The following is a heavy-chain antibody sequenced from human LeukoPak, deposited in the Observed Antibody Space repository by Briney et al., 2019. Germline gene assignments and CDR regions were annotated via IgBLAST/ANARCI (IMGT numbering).Heavy chain of an antibody. CDR1: GYTFTSYG. J-gene: IGHJ5*02. D-gene: IGHD2-21*01. Sequence: ASVKVSCKASGYTFTSYGISWVRQAPGQGLEWMGWISAYNGNTNYAQKLQGRVTMTTDTSTSTAYMELRSLRSDDTAVYYCARHIVVVPKGDNNWFDPWGQGTLVTVSS. CDR3: ARHIVVVPKGDNNWFDP. V-gene: IGHV1-18*01. CDR2: ISAYNGNT.